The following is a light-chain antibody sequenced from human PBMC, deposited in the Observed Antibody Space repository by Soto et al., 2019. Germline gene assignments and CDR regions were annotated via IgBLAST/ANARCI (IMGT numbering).Light chain of an antibody. CDR1: SSDVGGYNY. J-gene: IGLJ1*01. Sequence: QSGLTQPPSASGSPGQSVTISCTGTSSDVGGYNYVSWYQQHPGKAPKLMIYEVSKRPSGVPDRFSGSKSGNTASLTVSGLQAEDEADYYCSTYAGSLYVFGTGTKVPVL. CDR2: EVS. CDR3: STYAGSLYV. V-gene: IGLV2-8*01.